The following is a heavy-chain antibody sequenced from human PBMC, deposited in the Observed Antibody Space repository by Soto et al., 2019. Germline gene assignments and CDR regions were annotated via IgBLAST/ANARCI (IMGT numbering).Heavy chain of an antibody. CDR2: IIPFFGTP. Sequence: QVHLVQSGAEVKKSGSSVRVSCTASGDTFTNDAISWVRQAPGQGLEWLGRIIPFFGTPDYSQSFQGRLTITADESTGTAYMDLRSLRSDDTAVYYCAREVVTETTLGYFDFWGQGTLVTVSS. J-gene: IGHJ4*02. D-gene: IGHD2-21*02. CDR3: AREVVTETTLGYFDF. V-gene: IGHV1-69*01. CDR1: GDTFTNDA.